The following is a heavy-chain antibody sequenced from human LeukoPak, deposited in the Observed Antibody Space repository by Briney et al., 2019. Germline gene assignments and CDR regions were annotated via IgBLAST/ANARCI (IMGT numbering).Heavy chain of an antibody. CDR3: ARGSGSGSYLPLDY. V-gene: IGHV4-31*03. CDR1: GGSISSGGYY. D-gene: IGHD3-10*01. CDR2: IHYTGST. Sequence: SQTLSLTCTVSGGSISSGGYYWSWLCQLPGKGLEWIGHIHYTGSTYYNPSLKSRLNISVATSKNQFSLKLSSVTAADTAMYYCARGSGSGSYLPLDYWGQGTLVTVSS. J-gene: IGHJ4*02.